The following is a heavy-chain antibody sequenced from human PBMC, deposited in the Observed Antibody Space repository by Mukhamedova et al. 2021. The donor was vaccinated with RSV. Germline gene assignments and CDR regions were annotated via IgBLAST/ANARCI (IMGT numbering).Heavy chain of an antibody. V-gene: IGHV3-74*01. CDR2: T. J-gene: IGHJ4*02. D-gene: IGHD2-8*01. Sequence: TSYADSVKGRFTISRDNAKNTLYLQMDSLRAEDTAVYYCAGAGYCXIDLCXTPNXWVQGXLVTVSS. CDR3: AGAGYCXIDLCXTPNX.